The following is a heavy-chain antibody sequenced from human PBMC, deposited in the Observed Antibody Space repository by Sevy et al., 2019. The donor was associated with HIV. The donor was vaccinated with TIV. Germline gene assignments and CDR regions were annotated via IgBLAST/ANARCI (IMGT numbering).Heavy chain of an antibody. J-gene: IGHJ3*02. V-gene: IGHV1-24*01. CDR2: FDPEDGET. Sequence: ASVKVSCKVSGYTLTELSMHWVRQAPGKGLEWMGGFDPEDGETIYAQKFQGRVTMTEDTSTDTAYMKLSSLRSEDTAVYYCATSSIMITFGGVIVIRGHDAFDIWGQGTMVTVSS. CDR1: GYTLTELS. D-gene: IGHD3-16*02. CDR3: ATSSIMITFGGVIVIRGHDAFDI.